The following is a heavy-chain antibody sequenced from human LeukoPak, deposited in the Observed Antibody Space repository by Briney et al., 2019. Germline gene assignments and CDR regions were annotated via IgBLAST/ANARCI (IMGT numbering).Heavy chain of an antibody. V-gene: IGHV3-15*01. CDR2: IKSKGDGETT. CDR1: GLSFTNAW. J-gene: IGHJ4*02. Sequence: GGSLRLSCADSGLSFTNAWMSWVRQAPGKGLEWVGRIKSKGDGETTDYAAPVKGRFTMSRDDSKGILYLYMNSLKTEDTAVYYCTTDLGITMIRGVIVYWGRGTLVTVSS. D-gene: IGHD3-10*01. CDR3: TTDLGITMIRGVIVY.